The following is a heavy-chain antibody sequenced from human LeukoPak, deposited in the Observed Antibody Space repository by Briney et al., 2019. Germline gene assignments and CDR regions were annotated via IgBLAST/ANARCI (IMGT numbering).Heavy chain of an antibody. V-gene: IGHV4-39*07. CDR2: IYYSGST. Sequence: SETLSLTRTVSGGSISSSSYYWGWIRQPPGKGLEWIGSIYYSGSTYYNPSLKSRVTISVDTSKNQFSLKLSSVTAADTAVYYCARGSSSSGWFHAFDYWGQGTLVTVSS. J-gene: IGHJ4*02. D-gene: IGHD6-19*01. CDR3: ARGSSSSGWFHAFDY. CDR1: GGSISSSSYY.